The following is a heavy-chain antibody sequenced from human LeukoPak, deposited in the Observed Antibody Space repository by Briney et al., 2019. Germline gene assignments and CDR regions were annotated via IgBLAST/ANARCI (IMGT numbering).Heavy chain of an antibody. Sequence: SETLSLTCAVYGGSFSGYYWSWIRQPPGKGLEWIGEINHSGSTNHNPSLKSRVTISVDTSKNQFSLKLSSVTAADTAVYYCARGRSLRFLEWLLSYYYGMDVWGQGTTVTVSS. CDR3: ARGRSLRFLEWLLSYYYGMDV. V-gene: IGHV4-34*01. CDR1: GGSFSGYY. J-gene: IGHJ6*02. CDR2: INHSGST. D-gene: IGHD3-3*01.